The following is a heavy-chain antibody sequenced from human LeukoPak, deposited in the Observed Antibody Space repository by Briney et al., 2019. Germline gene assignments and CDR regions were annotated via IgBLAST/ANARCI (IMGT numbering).Heavy chain of an antibody. Sequence: GGSLRLSCAASGFTFSSYEMNWVRQAPGKGLEWVSYISSSGSTIYYADSVKGRFTISRDNSKNTLYLQMNSLRAEDTAVYYCARGNWNYPYYYYYMDVWGKGTTVTVSS. CDR1: GFTFSSYE. CDR2: ISSSGSTI. D-gene: IGHD1-7*01. J-gene: IGHJ6*03. CDR3: ARGNWNYPYYYYYMDV. V-gene: IGHV3-48*03.